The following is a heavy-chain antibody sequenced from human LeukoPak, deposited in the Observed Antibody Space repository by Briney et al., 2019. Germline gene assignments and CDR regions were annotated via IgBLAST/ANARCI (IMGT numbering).Heavy chain of an antibody. CDR3: ARLLLWFGESPEDWFDP. CDR1: GGSISSSSYY. Sequence: SETLSVTCTVSGGSISSSSYYWGWIRQPPGKGLEWIGSNYYSGSTYYNPSLKSRVTISVDTSKNQFSLKLSSVTAADTAVYYCARLLLWFGESPEDWFDPWGQGTLVTVSS. D-gene: IGHD3-10*01. J-gene: IGHJ5*02. V-gene: IGHV4-39*07. CDR2: NYYSGST.